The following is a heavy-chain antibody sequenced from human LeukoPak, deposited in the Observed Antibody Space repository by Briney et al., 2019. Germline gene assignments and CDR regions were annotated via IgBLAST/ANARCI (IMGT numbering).Heavy chain of an antibody. J-gene: IGHJ4*02. CDR2: INHSGSP. D-gene: IGHD3-22*01. V-gene: IGHV4-34*01. CDR1: GGSFSGYY. Sequence: SETLPLTCAVYGGSFSGYYWSWIRQPPGKGLEWIGEINHSGSPNYNPSPKSRVSISIDTSKNQFSLQLNSVTPEDTAVYYCARGDSGYVDYWGQGTLVTVSS. CDR3: ARGDSGYVDY.